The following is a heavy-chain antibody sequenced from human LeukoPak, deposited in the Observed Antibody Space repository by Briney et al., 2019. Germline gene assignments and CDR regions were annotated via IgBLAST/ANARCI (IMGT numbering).Heavy chain of an antibody. CDR2: ISTYNGNA. D-gene: IGHD3-16*02. Sequence: ASVRVSCKTSGYSFNTYGISWVRQAPGQGLEWMGWISTYNGNADYAPKLQGRVTMTIDTYTSTAYMELRSLRSDDPAVYFCAREEYVWGSYRYVDYWGQGSLVTVSS. V-gene: IGHV1-18*01. J-gene: IGHJ4*02. CDR3: AREEYVWGSYRYVDY. CDR1: GYSFNTYG.